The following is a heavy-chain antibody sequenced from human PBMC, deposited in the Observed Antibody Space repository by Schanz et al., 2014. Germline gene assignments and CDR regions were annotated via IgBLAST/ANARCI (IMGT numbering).Heavy chain of an antibody. V-gene: IGHV1-46*01. Sequence: QVQLVQSGAEVKKPAVSAKVSCKASGYTFTTYYIHWVRQAPGQGLEWMGKINPSSGTTRIAQNFQGRLTVTRDTSTSTVNMELSSLRSEDTAVYYCARETTIITGGAFDVWGQGTMVTVSS. CDR2: INPSSGTT. CDR1: GYTFTTYY. J-gene: IGHJ3*01. D-gene: IGHD3-9*01. CDR3: ARETTIITGGAFDV.